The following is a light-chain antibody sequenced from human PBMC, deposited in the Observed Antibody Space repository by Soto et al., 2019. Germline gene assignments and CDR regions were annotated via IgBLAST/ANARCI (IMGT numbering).Light chain of an antibody. Sequence: AIQLTQSPSSLSASVGDRVTITCRASQGISSALAWYQQKPGKAPKLLIYAASSLKSGVPSRFSGSGSGTDFTLTISSLQPEDFATYYCQQFNSYSITFGQGTRLEIK. J-gene: IGKJ5*01. V-gene: IGKV1-13*02. CDR2: AAS. CDR3: QQFNSYSIT. CDR1: QGISSA.